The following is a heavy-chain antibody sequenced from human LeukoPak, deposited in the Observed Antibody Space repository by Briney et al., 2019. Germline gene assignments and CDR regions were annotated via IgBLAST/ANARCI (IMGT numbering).Heavy chain of an antibody. V-gene: IGHV4-59*01. CDR1: GGSIRSYY. D-gene: IGHD5-18*01. Sequence: SETLSLTCTVSGGSIRSYYWSWIRQPPGKGLEWVGYISDTGSTNYKPSLKSRVTMSVDTSKNQFSLKLGSVTAADTAVYYCARQRGYSYGPDYWGQGTLVTVSS. CDR2: ISDTGST. J-gene: IGHJ4*02. CDR3: ARQRGYSYGPDY.